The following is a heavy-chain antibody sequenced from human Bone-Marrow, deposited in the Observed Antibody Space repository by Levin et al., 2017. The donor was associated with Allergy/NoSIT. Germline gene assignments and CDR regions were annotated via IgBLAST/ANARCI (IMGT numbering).Heavy chain of an antibody. V-gene: IGHV3-30*04. CDR3: AKGSEDDGQYPSPYYFTYGMGV. CDR1: GFIFSSHA. CDR2: ISFDGNDK. J-gene: IGHJ6*02. D-gene: IGHD3-10*01. Sequence: GGSLRLSCAASGFIFSSHAMHWVRQVPGKGLEWVAAISFDGNDKFYAASVKGRFSISRDNSKNTLELQMNSLRAEDTAVYYCAKGSEDDGQYPSPYYFTYGMGVWGQGTTVTVSS.